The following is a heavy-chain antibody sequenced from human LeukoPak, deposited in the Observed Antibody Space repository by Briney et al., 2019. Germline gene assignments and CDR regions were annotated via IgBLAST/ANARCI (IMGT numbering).Heavy chain of an antibody. CDR2: IYTSGST. J-gene: IGHJ3*02. Sequence: PSETLSLTCTVSGGSISSYYWSWIRQPPGKGLEWIGYIYTSGSTNYNPSLKSRVTMSVDTSKNQFSLKLSSVTAADTAVYYCARDLDAFDIWGQGTMVTVSS. CDR3: ARDLDAFDI. V-gene: IGHV4-4*08. CDR1: GGSISSYY.